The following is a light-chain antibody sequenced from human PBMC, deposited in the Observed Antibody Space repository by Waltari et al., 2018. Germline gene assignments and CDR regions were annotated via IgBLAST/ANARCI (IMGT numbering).Light chain of an antibody. CDR1: SLRTYY. CDR2: GKN. Sequence: SSELTQDSAVSVALGQTVRITCQGDSLRTYYASWYQQKPGQAPVLVFYGKNNRPSGIPDRFSDSSSGNTASLIITGTQAEDEAVYYCNSRDTIGDHVVFGGGTKLTVL. J-gene: IGLJ2*01. CDR3: NSRDTIGDHVV. V-gene: IGLV3-19*01.